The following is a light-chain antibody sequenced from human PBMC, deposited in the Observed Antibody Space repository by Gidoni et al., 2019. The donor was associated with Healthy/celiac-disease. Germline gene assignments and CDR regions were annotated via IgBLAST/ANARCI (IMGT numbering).Light chain of an antibody. CDR3: QQYGSSPTCS. CDR2: GAT. V-gene: IGKV3-20*01. J-gene: IGKJ2*04. Sequence: VLTQSPGTLSLSPEVRATLPCSASQSVSSSYVAWYQQKPGQAPRLLIYGATSRATGIQERFSGRGSGTDFTLTISRLEHEDFAVYYCQQYGSSPTCSFGQGTKLEIK. CDR1: QSVSSSY.